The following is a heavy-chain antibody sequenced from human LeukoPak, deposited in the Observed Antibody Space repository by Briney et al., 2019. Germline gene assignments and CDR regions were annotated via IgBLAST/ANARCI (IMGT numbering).Heavy chain of an antibody. J-gene: IGHJ4*02. V-gene: IGHV2-5*08. CDR3: AHRVAGSGLN. Sequence: TLSLTCTVSGGSISSYYWSWIRQPPGKALEWLAHIYWDDEKYYSPSLKSRLSITKDSSKSQVVLTMTNMDPVDTATYYSAHRVAGSGLNWGQGTLVTVSS. CDR2: IYWDDEK. CDR1: GGSISSYYW. D-gene: IGHD6-19*01.